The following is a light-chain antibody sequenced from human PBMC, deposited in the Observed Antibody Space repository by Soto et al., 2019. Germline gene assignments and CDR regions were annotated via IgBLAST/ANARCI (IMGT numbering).Light chain of an antibody. Sequence: TQKSCTMSCYPWPRVRLSGMFIQNVCSRYLAWYQQKYGQAPRLLIYGASSRATGIPDRFSGSGSGAYYTVTLCRLEPGAFAVYYCRHHGSSRRTIGEGTRV. CDR1: QNVCSRY. V-gene: IGKV3-20*01. J-gene: IGKJ1*01. CDR3: RHHGSSRRT. CDR2: GAS.